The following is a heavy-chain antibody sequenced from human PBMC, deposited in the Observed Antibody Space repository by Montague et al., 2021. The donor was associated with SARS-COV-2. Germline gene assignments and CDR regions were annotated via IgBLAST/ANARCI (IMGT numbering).Heavy chain of an antibody. CDR3: ARQPTRGITIFGVVTDYGMDV. CDR1: GCSISSSSYY. D-gene: IGHD3-3*01. CDR2: IYYSGST. Sequence: SETLSLTCTVSGCSISSSSYYWGWIRQPPGKGLEWIGYIYYSGSTYYNPSLKSRVTIFVETSKNQFSLKLSSVTAADTAVYYCARQPTRGITIFGVVTDYGMDVWGQGTTVTVSS. V-gene: IGHV4-39*01. J-gene: IGHJ6*02.